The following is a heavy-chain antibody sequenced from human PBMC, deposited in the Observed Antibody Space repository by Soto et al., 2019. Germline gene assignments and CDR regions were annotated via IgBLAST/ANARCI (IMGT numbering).Heavy chain of an antibody. Sequence: QVQLVESGGGVVQPGRSLRLSCVASGFSFKTYGMHWVRQAPGKGLEWVAVISNDGSNKYYADSVMGRFTISRDNSKSKLYLQMASLRVEDAAVYYCAQTLVATGTGDFQHWGQGTLVTVSS. V-gene: IGHV3-30*18. CDR1: GFSFKTYG. J-gene: IGHJ1*01. CDR3: AQTLVATGTGDFQH. CDR2: ISNDGSNK. D-gene: IGHD5-12*01.